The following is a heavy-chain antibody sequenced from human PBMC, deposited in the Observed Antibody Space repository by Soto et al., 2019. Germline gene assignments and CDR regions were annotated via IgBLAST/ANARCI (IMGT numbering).Heavy chain of an antibody. Sequence: EVQLVESGGGLVQPGGSLRLSCAASGFTFSDHYMDWVRQAPAKGLEWVGRTRNRANGYTTEYAASVKGRFTISRDDSKTSLYLQMNSLKIEDTAVYYCARAFYGSGSYSLDYWGQGALVTVSS. J-gene: IGHJ4*02. CDR1: GFTFSDHY. CDR3: ARAFYGSGSYSLDY. CDR2: TRNRANGYTT. V-gene: IGHV3-72*01. D-gene: IGHD3-10*01.